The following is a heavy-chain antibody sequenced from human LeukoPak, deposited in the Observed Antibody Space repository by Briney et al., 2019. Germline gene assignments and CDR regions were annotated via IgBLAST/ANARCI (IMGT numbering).Heavy chain of an antibody. CDR1: GGSFSGYY. V-gene: IGHV4-34*01. Sequence: SETLSLTCAVYGGSFSGYYWSWIRQPPGKGLEWIGEINHSGSTNYNPSLKSRVTISVDTSKNQFSLKLSSVTAADTALYYCARGPHTGVNYYDSSGYYYWGQGTLVTVSS. CDR2: INHSGST. D-gene: IGHD3-22*01. J-gene: IGHJ4*02. CDR3: ARGPHTGVNYYDSSGYYY.